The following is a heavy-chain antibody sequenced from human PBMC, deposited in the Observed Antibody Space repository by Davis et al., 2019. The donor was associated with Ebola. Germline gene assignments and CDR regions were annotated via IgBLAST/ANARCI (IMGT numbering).Heavy chain of an antibody. Sequence: PGGSLRLSCAASGFTFSSYGMHWVRQAPGKGLEWVAVIWYDGSNKYYADSVKGRFTISRDNSKNTLYLQMNSLRAEDTAVYYCARDRHCSGGSCYNYYYYYGMDVWGQGTTVTVSS. D-gene: IGHD2-15*01. CDR1: GFTFSSYG. V-gene: IGHV3-33*01. J-gene: IGHJ6*02. CDR2: IWYDGSNK. CDR3: ARDRHCSGGSCYNYYYYYGMDV.